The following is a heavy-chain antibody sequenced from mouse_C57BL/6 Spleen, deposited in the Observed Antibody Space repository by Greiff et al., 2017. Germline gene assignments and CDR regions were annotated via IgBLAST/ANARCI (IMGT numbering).Heavy chain of an antibody. CDR2: INPGSGGT. CDR3: ASHFKDY. J-gene: IGHJ4*01. CDR1: GYAFTNYL. Sequence: QVQLKESGAELVRPGTSVKVSCKASGYAFTNYLIEWVKQRPGQGLEWIGVINPGSGGTNYNEKFKGKATLTADKSSSTAYMQLSSLTSEDSAVYFCASHFKDYWGQGTSVTVSS. V-gene: IGHV1-54*01.